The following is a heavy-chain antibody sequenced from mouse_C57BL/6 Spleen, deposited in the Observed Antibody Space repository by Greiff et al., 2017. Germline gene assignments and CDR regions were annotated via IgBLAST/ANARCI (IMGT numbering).Heavy chain of an antibody. V-gene: IGHV1-15*01. Sequence: QVQLQQSGAELVRPGASVTLSCKASGYTFTDYEMHWVKQTPVHGLEWIGAIDPETGGTAYNQKFKGKAILTADKSSSTAYMELRSLTSEDSAVYYCTLYYYGSSYYFDVWGTGTTVTVSS. CDR2: IDPETGGT. J-gene: IGHJ1*03. CDR1: GYTFTDYE. CDR3: TLYYYGSSYYFDV. D-gene: IGHD1-1*01.